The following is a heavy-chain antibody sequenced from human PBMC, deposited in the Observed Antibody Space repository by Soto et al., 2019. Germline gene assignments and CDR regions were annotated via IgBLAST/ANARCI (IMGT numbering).Heavy chain of an antibody. Sequence: PGGSLRLSCEASGFIFSNYAMHWVRQAPAKGLEWVSSITNYDNKNYYADSVTGRFTISRDSSKNTLYLHMNSLRPEDTALYFCARENARWTTRASRSPFFDQWGQGIQVTVSS. J-gene: IGHJ4*02. CDR1: GFIFSNYA. V-gene: IGHV3-30-3*01. D-gene: IGHD6-13*01. CDR3: ARENARWTTRASRSPFFDQ. CDR2: ITNYDNKN.